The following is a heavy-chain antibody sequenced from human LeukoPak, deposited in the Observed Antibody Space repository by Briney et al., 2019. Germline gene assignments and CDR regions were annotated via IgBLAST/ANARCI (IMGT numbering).Heavy chain of an antibody. CDR3: ARAWGTTVTSFDY. J-gene: IGHJ4*02. D-gene: IGHD4-17*01. Sequence: ASVKVSCKASGYTFTSYGTHWVRQAPGQRLEWMGWINAGNGNTKHSQKFQGRVTITRDTSASTAYMELSSLRSEDTAVYYCARAWGTTVTSFDYWGQGTLVTVSS. CDR2: INAGNGNT. V-gene: IGHV1-3*01. CDR1: GYTFTSYG.